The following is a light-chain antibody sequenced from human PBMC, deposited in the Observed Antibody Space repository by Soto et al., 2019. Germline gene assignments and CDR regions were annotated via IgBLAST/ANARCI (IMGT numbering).Light chain of an antibody. CDR1: SSDVGTYNL. V-gene: IGLV2-23*01. J-gene: IGLJ1*01. CDR2: EGS. Sequence: SALTQPASVSGSPGRSITISCTGTSSDVGTYNLVSWYQQHPGKAPKLMIYEGSKRPSGVSNRFSGSTSGNTASLTISGLQVEDEAHYYCCSYAGSGTYVFGTGTKVTVL. CDR3: CSYAGSGTYV.